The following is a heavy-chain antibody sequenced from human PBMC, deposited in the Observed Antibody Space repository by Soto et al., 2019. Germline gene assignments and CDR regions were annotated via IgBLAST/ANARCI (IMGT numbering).Heavy chain of an antibody. D-gene: IGHD3-22*01. CDR2: ISPYDDNT. Sequence: QVKVVQSGGEVKEPGASVRVSCKTSGYIFTSYGITWVRQAPGQGLEWLGWISPYDDNTNYAQNLQGRVRMSTDTSTRTAYMELRNLRSDDTAVYYCARGGYYDSSGSRNYQYYGMDVWGQGTTITVS. CDR3: ARGGYYDSSGSRNYQYYGMDV. V-gene: IGHV1-18*01. CDR1: GYIFTSYG. J-gene: IGHJ6*02.